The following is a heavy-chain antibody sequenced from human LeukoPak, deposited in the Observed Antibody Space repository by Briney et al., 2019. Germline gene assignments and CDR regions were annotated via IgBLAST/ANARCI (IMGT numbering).Heavy chain of an antibody. Sequence: PGGSLRLSCAASGFTFSSYGMHWVRQAPGKGLEWVAVISYDGSNKYYADSVKGRFTISRDNSKNTLYLQMNSLRVEDTAVYYCARGQNTMRSGRYWYYFDYWGRGALVTVSS. D-gene: IGHD2-8*02. J-gene: IGHJ4*02. CDR3: ARGQNTMRSGRYWYYFDY. CDR2: ISYDGSNK. CDR1: GFTFSSYG. V-gene: IGHV3-30*03.